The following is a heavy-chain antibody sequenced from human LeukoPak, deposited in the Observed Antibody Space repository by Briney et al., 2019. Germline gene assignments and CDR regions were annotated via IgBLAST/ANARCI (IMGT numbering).Heavy chain of an antibody. V-gene: IGHV4-34*01. CDR3: ARGNRIAVAARDYYYYGMDV. Sequence: PSETLSLTCAVYGESFSGYYWSWIRQPPGKGLEWIGEINHSGSTNYNPSLKSRVTISVDTSKNQFSLKLSSVTAADTAVYYCARGNRIAVAARDYYYYGMDVWGQGTTVTVSS. CDR1: GESFSGYY. J-gene: IGHJ6*02. D-gene: IGHD6-19*01. CDR2: INHSGST.